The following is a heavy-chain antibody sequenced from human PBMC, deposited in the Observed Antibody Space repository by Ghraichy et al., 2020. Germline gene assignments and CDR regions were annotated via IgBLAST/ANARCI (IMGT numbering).Heavy chain of an antibody. Sequence: SETLSLTCTVSGASISDYYWTWIRQPPGKGLEWIGYIYYSGITNYNSALKSRVTISVDTSKNQFSLKLSSVTAADTAVYYCARGQDGYSYWGQGTLITVS. J-gene: IGHJ4*02. V-gene: IGHV4-59*01. CDR2: IYYSGIT. D-gene: IGHD5-24*01. CDR3: ARGQDGYSY. CDR1: GASISDYY.